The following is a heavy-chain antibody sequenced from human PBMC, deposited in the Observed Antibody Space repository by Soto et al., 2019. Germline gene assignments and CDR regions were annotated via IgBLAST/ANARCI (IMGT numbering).Heavy chain of an antibody. Sequence: LRLSCAASGFTFSSYGMHWVRQAPGKGLEWVAVISYDGSSKYYADSVKGRLTISRDNSKNTLYLQMNSLRAEDTAVYYCAKDRQLLYYYGMDVWGQGTTVTVSS. V-gene: IGHV3-30*18. CDR1: GFTFSSYG. D-gene: IGHD2-2*01. CDR3: AKDRQLLYYYGMDV. CDR2: ISYDGSSK. J-gene: IGHJ6*02.